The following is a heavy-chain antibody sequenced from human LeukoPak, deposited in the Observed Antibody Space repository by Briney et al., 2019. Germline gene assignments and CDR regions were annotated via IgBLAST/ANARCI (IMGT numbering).Heavy chain of an antibody. Sequence: GASVKVSCKASGYTFTGYYMHWVRQAPGQGLEWMGWINPNSGGTNYAQKFQGRVTMTRDTSISTAYMELSRLRSDDTAVYYCARDKGEVSNYYDILTGYLYYFDYWGQGTLVTVSS. J-gene: IGHJ4*02. V-gene: IGHV1-2*02. CDR3: ARDKGEVSNYYDILTGYLYYFDY. CDR1: GYTFTGYY. CDR2: INPNSGGT. D-gene: IGHD3-9*01.